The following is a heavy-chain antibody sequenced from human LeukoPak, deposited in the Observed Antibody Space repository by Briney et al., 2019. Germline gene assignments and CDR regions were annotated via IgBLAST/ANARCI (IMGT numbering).Heavy chain of an antibody. D-gene: IGHD2-15*01. J-gene: IGHJ5*02. CDR2: MNPNSGNT. CDR3: ARGGYCSGGSCYRWFDP. Sequence: ASVKVSCKASGYTFTSYGINWVRQATGQGLEWMGWMNPNSGNTGYAQKFQGRVTMTRNTSISTAYMELSSLRSEDTAVYYCARGGYCSGGSCYRWFDPWGQGTLVTVSS. CDR1: GYTFTSYG. V-gene: IGHV1-8*01.